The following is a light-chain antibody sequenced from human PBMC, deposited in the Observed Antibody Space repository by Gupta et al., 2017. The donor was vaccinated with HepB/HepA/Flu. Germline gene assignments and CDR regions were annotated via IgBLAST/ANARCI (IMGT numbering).Light chain of an antibody. J-gene: IGKJ1*01. Sequence: EIVMTQSPATLSVSPGRRATLSCRASQNIGSNLAWYQQRPGHSPSLLIFHASLRAAGTPSRFSGSGCGKEFTLTTSSPQSEDSAVYYCQHHTDWPPWTFGQGTKVEIK. CDR2: HAS. CDR1: QNIGSN. V-gene: IGKV3-15*01. CDR3: QHHTDWPPWT.